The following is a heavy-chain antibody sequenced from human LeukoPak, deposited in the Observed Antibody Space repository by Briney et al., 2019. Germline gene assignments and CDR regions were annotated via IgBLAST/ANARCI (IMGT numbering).Heavy chain of an antibody. J-gene: IGHJ4*02. Sequence: SGTLSLTCAVSGGSISSSNWWSWVRQPPGKGLEWIGRIFTSGSTNYNPSLKSRVTISLDTSKNQVSLRLSSVTAADTAVYYCARDRLLGFDYWGQGTLVTVSS. CDR1: GGSISSSNW. V-gene: IGHV4-4*02. D-gene: IGHD2-15*01. CDR2: IFTSGST. CDR3: ARDRLLGFDY.